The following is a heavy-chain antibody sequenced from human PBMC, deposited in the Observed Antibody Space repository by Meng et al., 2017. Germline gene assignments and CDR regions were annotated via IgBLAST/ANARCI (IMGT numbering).Heavy chain of an antibody. CDR1: GCSISSGGYY. CDR3: ARDVARYYDSSGYFDY. J-gene: IGHJ4*02. V-gene: IGHV4-31*03. Sequence: QVQLPESGPGLVKPSQTLSRTCTVSGCSISSGGYYWSWIRQHPGKGLEWIGYIYYSGSTYYNPSLKSRVTISVDTSKNQFSLKLSSVTAADTAVYYCARDVARYYDSSGYFDYWGQGTLVTVSS. D-gene: IGHD3-22*01. CDR2: IYYSGST.